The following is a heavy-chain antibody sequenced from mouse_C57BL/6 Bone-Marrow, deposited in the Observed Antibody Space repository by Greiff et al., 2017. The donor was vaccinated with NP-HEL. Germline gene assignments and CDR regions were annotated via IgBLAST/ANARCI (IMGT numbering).Heavy chain of an antibody. CDR3: ARAGLWLRRGYFDV. D-gene: IGHD2-2*01. V-gene: IGHV1-12*01. CDR1: GYTFTSYN. J-gene: IGHJ1*03. Sequence: SGAELVRPGASVKMSCKASGYTFTSYNMHWVKQTPRQGLEWIGAIYPGNGDTSYNQKFKGKAPLTVDKSSSTAYMQRSSLTSEDSAVYFCARAGLWLRRGYFDVWGTGTTVTVSS. CDR2: IYPGNGDT.